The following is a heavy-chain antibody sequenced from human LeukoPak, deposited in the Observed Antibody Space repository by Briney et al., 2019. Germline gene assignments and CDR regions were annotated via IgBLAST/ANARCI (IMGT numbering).Heavy chain of an antibody. CDR2: ISSSGSTI. Sequence: WGSLRLSCAASGFTFSSYEMNWVRQAPGKGLEWVSYISSSGSTIYYADSVKGRFTISRDNAKNSLYLQMNSLRAEDTAVYYCAELGITMIGGVWGEGTTVTISS. J-gene: IGHJ6*04. D-gene: IGHD3-10*02. V-gene: IGHV3-48*03. CDR1: GFTFSSYE. CDR3: AELGITMIGGV.